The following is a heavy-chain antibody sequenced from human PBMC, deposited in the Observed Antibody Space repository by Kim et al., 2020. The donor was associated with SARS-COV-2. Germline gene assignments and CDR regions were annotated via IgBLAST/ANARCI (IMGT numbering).Heavy chain of an antibody. CDR3: SRHFGSDRYFSSTSCYPVY. CDR1: GGSISSSSYY. V-gene: IGHV4-39*01. D-gene: IGHD2-2*01. J-gene: IGHJ4*02. CDR2: IYYSGST. Sequence: SETLSLTCTVSGGSISSSSYYWGWIRQPPGKGLEWIGSIYYSGSTYYNPSLKSRVTISVDTSKNQFSLKLSSVTAADTAVYYCSRHFGSDRYFSSTSCYPVYWGPGTLVTVSS.